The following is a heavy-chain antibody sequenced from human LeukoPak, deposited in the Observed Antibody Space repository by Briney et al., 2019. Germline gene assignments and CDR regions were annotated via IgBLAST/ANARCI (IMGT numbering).Heavy chain of an antibody. J-gene: IGHJ3*02. Sequence: AGGSLRLSCAASGFTFSSYAMSWVRQAPGKGLEWVSAISGSGGSTYYADSVKGRFTISRDNSKNTLYLQMNSLRAEDTAVYYCAKEKYYYDSSGYYGAFDIWGQGTMVTVSS. D-gene: IGHD3-22*01. V-gene: IGHV3-23*01. CDR2: ISGSGGST. CDR1: GFTFSSYA. CDR3: AKEKYYYDSSGYYGAFDI.